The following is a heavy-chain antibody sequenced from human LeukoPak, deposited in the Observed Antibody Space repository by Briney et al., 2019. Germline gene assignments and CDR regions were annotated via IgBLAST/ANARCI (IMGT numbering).Heavy chain of an antibody. V-gene: IGHV4-59*08. Sequence: SETLSLTCAVYGGSFSGYYWSWIRQPPGKGLEWIGYIYYSGSTNYNPSLKSRVTISVDTSKNQFSLKLSSVTAADTAVYYCARLGDAFDIWGQGTMVTVSS. CDR1: GGSFSGYY. CDR3: ARLGDAFDI. CDR2: IYYSGST. J-gene: IGHJ3*02.